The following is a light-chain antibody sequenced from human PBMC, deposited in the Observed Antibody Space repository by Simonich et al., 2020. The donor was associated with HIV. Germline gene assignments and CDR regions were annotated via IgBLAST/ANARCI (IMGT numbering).Light chain of an antibody. CDR1: SGLNVATYR. CDR3: LIWHSSAWV. Sequence: QAVLTQPASLSASPGASASLTCTLRSGLNVATYRIYWYQQKPGRPPQYLLWFNSDSDKQLGSGVPSRFSGSKDASANAGILLISGLQSEDEADYYCLIWHSSAWVFGGGTKLTVL. CDR2: FNSDSDK. V-gene: IGLV5-45*01. J-gene: IGLJ3*02.